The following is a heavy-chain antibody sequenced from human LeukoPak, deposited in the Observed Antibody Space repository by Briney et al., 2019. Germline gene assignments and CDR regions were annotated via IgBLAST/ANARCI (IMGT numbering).Heavy chain of an antibody. V-gene: IGHV3-30*04. CDR1: GFTFSSYA. CDR3: ARGSATVDY. J-gene: IGHJ4*02. Sequence: GGSLRLSCAASGFTFSSYAMHWVRQAPGKGLEWVAVISYDGSNKYYADSVKGRFTISRDNAKNSLYLQMNSLRAEDTAVYYCARGSATVDYWGQGTLVTVSS. CDR2: ISYDGSNK.